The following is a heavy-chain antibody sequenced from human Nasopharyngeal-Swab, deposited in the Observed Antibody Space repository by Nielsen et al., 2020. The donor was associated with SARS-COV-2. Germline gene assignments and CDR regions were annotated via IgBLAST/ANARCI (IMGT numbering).Heavy chain of an antibody. V-gene: IGHV1-46*01. CDR2: INPSGGST. CDR1: GYTFTSYY. D-gene: IGHD3-16*02. CDR3: AREGRYYDYVWGSYRPGGFDY. Sequence: ASVKVSCKASGYTFTSYYMHWVRQAPGQGLEWMGIINPSGGSTSYAQKFQGRVTMTRDTSTSTVYMELSSLRSEDTAVYYCAREGRYYDYVWGSYRPGGFDYWGQGTLVTVSS. J-gene: IGHJ4*02.